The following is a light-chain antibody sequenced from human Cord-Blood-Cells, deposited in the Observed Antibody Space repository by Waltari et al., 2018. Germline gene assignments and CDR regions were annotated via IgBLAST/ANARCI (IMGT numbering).Light chain of an antibody. J-gene: IGKJ1*01. CDR1: QSVLYSSNNKNY. V-gene: IGKV4-1*01. CDR2: WAS. CDR3: QQYYSTPWT. Sequence: DIVMTQSPDSLAVSLGERATINCKSSQSVLYSSNNKNYLAWYQQKPGQPPKLLIYWASTRYSGVPDRFSGSGSATDFTLTISSLQAEDVAVYYCQQYYSTPWTFVQGTKVEIK.